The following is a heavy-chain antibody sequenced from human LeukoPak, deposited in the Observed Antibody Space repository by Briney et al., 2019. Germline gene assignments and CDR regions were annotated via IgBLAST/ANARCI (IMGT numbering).Heavy chain of an antibody. J-gene: IGHJ4*02. CDR2: ISAYNGNT. CDR3: ATLDYGSGSYYNPLYYFDY. Sequence: ASVKVSCKASGYSFTSYGLSWVRQAPGQGLEWMGRISAYNGNTNYAQKLQGRVTMTTDASTTTAYLELRSLRSDDTAVYYCATLDYGSGSYYNPLYYFDYWGQGTLVTVSS. D-gene: IGHD3-10*01. CDR1: GYSFTSYG. V-gene: IGHV1-18*01.